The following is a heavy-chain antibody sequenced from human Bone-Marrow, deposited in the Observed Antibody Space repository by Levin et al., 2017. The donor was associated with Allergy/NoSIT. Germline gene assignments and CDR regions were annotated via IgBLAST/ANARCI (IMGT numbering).Heavy chain of an antibody. V-gene: IGHV3-30*18. CDR3: AKSAGYGDTLDAFDI. J-gene: IGHJ3*02. CDR1: GFTFSNYG. D-gene: IGHD4-17*01. Sequence: GGSLRLSCAASGFTFSNYGMHWVRQAPGKGLEWVAVISYDGFIKYYADSLKGRFTISRDNSKNTLNLQMNSLTAEDTALYYCAKSAGYGDTLDAFDIWGQGAMLTVSS. CDR2: ISYDGFIK.